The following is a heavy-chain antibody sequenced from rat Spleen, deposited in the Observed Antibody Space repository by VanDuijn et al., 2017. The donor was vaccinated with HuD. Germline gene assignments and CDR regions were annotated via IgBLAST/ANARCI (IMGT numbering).Heavy chain of an antibody. Sequence: EVQLVESGGGLVQPGRSLKLSCAASGFTFSSYGMAWVRQAPTKGLEWVSSIFTGGGRTYYRDSVKGRFTISRDNTKSTLYLQMDSLRSEDTATYYCAAHGPRISRFAYWGQGSLVTVSS. V-gene: IGHV5S13*01. CDR2: IFTGGGRT. D-gene: IGHD2-7*01. CDR1: GFTFSSYG. J-gene: IGHJ3*01. CDR3: AAHGPRISRFAY.